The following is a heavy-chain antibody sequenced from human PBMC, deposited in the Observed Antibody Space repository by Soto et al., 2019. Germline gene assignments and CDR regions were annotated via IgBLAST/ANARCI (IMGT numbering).Heavy chain of an antibody. Sequence: QVQLQESGPGLVKPSETLSLTCSVPDGSVGTYYWTWIRQPPGKGLQWIGYVYYSGSTNYNPSLKSRVTMSVDTSNNQFSLKLNSVTAADTAVYYCARRGLETWYFDLWGRGTLVTVSS. J-gene: IGHJ2*01. V-gene: IGHV4-59*08. CDR2: VYYSGST. CDR1: DGSVGTYY. CDR3: ARRGLETWYFDL. D-gene: IGHD1-1*01.